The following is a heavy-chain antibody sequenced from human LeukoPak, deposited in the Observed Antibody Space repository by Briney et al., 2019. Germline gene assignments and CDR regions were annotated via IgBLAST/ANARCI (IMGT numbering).Heavy chain of an antibody. CDR1: GGTFSSYA. J-gene: IGHJ6*03. Sequence: ASVKVSCKASGGTFSSYAISWVRQAPGQGLEWMGGIIPIFGTANYAQKFQGRVTITADKSTSTAYMELSSLRSEDTAVYYCARGALSSGSDSKYYYYYYMDVWGKGTTVTVSS. CDR2: IIPIFGTA. D-gene: IGHD1-26*01. V-gene: IGHV1-69*06. CDR3: ARGALSSGSDSKYYYYYYMDV.